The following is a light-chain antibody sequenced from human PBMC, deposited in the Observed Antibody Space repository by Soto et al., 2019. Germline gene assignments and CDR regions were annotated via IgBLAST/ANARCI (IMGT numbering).Light chain of an antibody. CDR1: ISNIGTNT. CDR2: NNY. J-gene: IGLJ3*02. CDR3: ASWDDSLNGPKWV. Sequence: QSVLTQPPSASGTPGQRVTISCSGSISNIGTNTVNWYQQLPDTAPKLLIYNNYQRPSGVPDRFSGSKSGTSASLAISGLQSEDEAIYSCASWDDSLNGPKWVFGGGTKLTVL. V-gene: IGLV1-44*01.